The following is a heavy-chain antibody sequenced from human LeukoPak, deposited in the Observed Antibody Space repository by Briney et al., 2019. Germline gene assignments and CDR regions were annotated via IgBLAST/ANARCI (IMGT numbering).Heavy chain of an antibody. CDR1: GGSISSYY. CDR3: AVYGDYHAFDI. J-gene: IGHJ3*02. V-gene: IGHV4-4*07. CDR2: IYTRGS. D-gene: IGHD4-17*01. Sequence: SETLSLTCTVPGGSISSYYWSWIRQPAGKGLEWIGRIYTRGSNYNPSLKSRVSMSVDTSKNQFSLKVSSVTAADTAVYYCAVYGDYHAFDIWGQGTMVTVSS.